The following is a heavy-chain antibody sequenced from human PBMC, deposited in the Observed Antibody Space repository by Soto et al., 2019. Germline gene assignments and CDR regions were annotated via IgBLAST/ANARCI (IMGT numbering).Heavy chain of an antibody. CDR2: IYYSGST. Sequence: QVQLQESGPGLVKPSETLSLTCTVSGGSISSYYWSWIRQPPGKGLEWIGYIYYSGSTNYNPSLTRXLXIXLDTSQNPFSLKLRSVTAADAAGYCRASRYGSCFDYWGQGTLVTVSS. V-gene: IGHV4-59*12. J-gene: IGHJ4*02. CDR3: ASRYGSCFDY. CDR1: GGSISSYY. D-gene: IGHD5-18*01.